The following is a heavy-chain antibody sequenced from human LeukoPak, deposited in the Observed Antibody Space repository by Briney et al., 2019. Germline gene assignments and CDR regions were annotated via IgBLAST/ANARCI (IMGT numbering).Heavy chain of an antibody. CDR1: GFTFSSYA. CDR2: ISGSGGST. V-gene: IGHV3-23*01. CDR3: VKDWTITDDYDILTGYHTPDAFDI. D-gene: IGHD3-9*01. J-gene: IGHJ3*02. Sequence: GGSLRLSCAASGFTFSSYAMSWVRQAPGKGLEWVSAISGSGGSTYYADSVKGRFTISRDNSKNTLYLQMNSLRAEDTAVYYCVKDWTITDDYDILTGYHTPDAFDIWGQGTMVTVSS.